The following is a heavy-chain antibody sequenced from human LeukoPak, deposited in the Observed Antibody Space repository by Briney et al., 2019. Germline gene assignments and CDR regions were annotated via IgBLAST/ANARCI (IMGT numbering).Heavy chain of an antibody. D-gene: IGHD1-26*01. Sequence: PGRSQRLSCAASGFTFDDYAMHWVRQVPGKGLEWVSGISWNSGSIGYADSVKGRFTISRDNAKNSLYLQMNSLRAEDMALYYCAKDTLPGDSGSYPDAFDIWGQGTMVTVSS. V-gene: IGHV3-9*03. CDR3: AKDTLPGDSGSYPDAFDI. J-gene: IGHJ3*02. CDR2: ISWNSGSI. CDR1: GFTFDDYA.